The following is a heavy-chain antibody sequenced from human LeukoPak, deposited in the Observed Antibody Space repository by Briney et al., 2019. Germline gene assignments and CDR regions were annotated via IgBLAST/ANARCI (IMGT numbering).Heavy chain of an antibody. CDR2: ITTSSSTI. J-gene: IGHJ4*02. D-gene: IGHD4-17*01. CDR3: ARSTLTSGGIDY. V-gene: IGHV3-48*01. Sequence: GGSLRLPCVDSGFAFTPYTMNWVRQAPGKGLEWISFITTSSSTIYYADSVRGRFTTSRDNAKSSLYLQMNSLRAEDTAVYYCARSTLTSGGIDYWGQGTLVTVSS. CDR1: GFAFTPYT.